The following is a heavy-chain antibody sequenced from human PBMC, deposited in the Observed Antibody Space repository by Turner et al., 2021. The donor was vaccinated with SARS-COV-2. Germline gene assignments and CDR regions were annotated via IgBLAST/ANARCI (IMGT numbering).Heavy chain of an antibody. Sequence: QVQLVESGGGLVQPGMSLRLSCAASGFSFNTDGMHWVRQAPGKGLEWVALIAFDGSNKVYADSVKGRFTISRDNSKNTLYLQMNSLRAEDTAVYYCAKRGSCSNNKCYLDYWGQGILVTVSS. J-gene: IGHJ4*02. D-gene: IGHD2-2*01. CDR1: GFSFNTDG. V-gene: IGHV3-30*18. CDR2: IAFDGSNK. CDR3: AKRGSCSNNKCYLDY.